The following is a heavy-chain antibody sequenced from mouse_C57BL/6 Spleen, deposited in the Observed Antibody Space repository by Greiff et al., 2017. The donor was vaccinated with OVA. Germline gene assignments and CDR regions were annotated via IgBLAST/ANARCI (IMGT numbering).Heavy chain of an antibody. CDR1: GFTFSDYY. CDR3: ARTGTGFDY. J-gene: IGHJ2*01. V-gene: IGHV5-16*01. Sequence: DVKLVESEGGLVQPGSSMKLSCTASGFTFSDYYMAWVRQVPEKGLEWVANINYDGSSTYYLDSLKSRFIISRDNAKNILYLQMSSLKSEDTATYYCARTGTGFDYWGQGTTLTVSS. D-gene: IGHD4-1*01. CDR2: INYDGSST.